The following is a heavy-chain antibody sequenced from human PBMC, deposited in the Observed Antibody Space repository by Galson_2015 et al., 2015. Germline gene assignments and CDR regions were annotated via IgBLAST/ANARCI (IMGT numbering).Heavy chain of an antibody. CDR1: GFTVSSNY. CDR3: ARDQEYSSSSAYYYGMDV. V-gene: IGHV3-66*02. Sequence: SLRLSCAASGFTVSSNYMSWVRQAPGKGLEWVSVIYSGGSTYYADSVKGRFTISRDNSKNTLYLQMNSLRAEDTAVYYCARDQEYSSSSAYYYGMDVWGQGTTVPVSS. D-gene: IGHD6-6*01. CDR2: IYSGGST. J-gene: IGHJ6*02.